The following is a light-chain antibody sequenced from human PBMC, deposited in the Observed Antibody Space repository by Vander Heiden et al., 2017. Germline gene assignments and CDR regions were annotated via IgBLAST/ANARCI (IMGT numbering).Light chain of an antibody. CDR2: LGS. Sequence: DIVMTQSPLSLPVTPGEPASISCRSSQSLLHSNTYNYLDWYLQKPGQSPHLLIYLGSMRACGVPDRFSGSGSGTDFTLKSSRGEAEDVGVYYCMQDLQTRTFGQGTKVXIK. V-gene: IGKV2-28*01. CDR1: QSLLHSNTYNY. CDR3: MQDLQTRT. J-gene: IGKJ1*01.